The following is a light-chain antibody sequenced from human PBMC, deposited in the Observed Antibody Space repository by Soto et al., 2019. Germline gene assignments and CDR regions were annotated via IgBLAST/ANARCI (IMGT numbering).Light chain of an antibody. J-gene: IGKJ4*01. Sequence: DIQMTQSPSTLSASVGDRVTITCRASQSVSTWLAWYQQKPGNAPTLLIHNASTLEHGVPSRFSGSGSATDCTLTILSLQPDDFATYYCHQYHSYAVTLGGGTKVEIK. CDR2: NAS. CDR3: HQYHSYAVT. CDR1: QSVSTW. V-gene: IGKV1-5*03.